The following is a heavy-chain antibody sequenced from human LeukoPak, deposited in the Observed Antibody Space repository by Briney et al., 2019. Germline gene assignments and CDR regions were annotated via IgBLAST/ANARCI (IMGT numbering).Heavy chain of an antibody. Sequence: PGGSLRLSCAASGFTFSSYWMHWVRHAPGKGLVWVSRINSDGSSTSYADSVKGRFTISRDNAKNTLYLQMNSLRAEDTAVYYCAREGGIVGAFDPWGQGTLVTVSS. CDR1: GFTFSSYW. J-gene: IGHJ5*02. CDR2: INSDGSST. V-gene: IGHV3-74*01. CDR3: AREGGIVGAFDP. D-gene: IGHD1-26*01.